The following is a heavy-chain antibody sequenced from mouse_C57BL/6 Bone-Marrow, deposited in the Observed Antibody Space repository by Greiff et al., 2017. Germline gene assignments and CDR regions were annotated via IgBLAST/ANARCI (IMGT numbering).Heavy chain of an antibody. CDR2: IYPRSGNT. J-gene: IGHJ3*01. CDR1: GYTFTSYG. D-gene: IGHD2-4*01. Sequence: QVQLKQSGAELARPGASVKLSCKASGYTFTSYGISWVKQRTGQGLEWIGEIYPRSGNTYYNEKFKGKATLTADKSSSTADMELRSLTSEDSAVYFCARTGDYAWFAYWGQGTLVTVSA. CDR3: ARTGDYAWFAY. V-gene: IGHV1-81*01.